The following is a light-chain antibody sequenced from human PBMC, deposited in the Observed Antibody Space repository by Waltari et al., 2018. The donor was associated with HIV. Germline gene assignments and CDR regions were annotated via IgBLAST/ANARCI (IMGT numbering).Light chain of an antibody. CDR2: GNS. J-gene: IGLJ1*01. V-gene: IGLV1-44*01. CDR3: AAWDDSLSVYV. Sequence: QSVLTQPPSASGTPGQRVTISCSGSNSNLGSHTVHWYQQLPGTAPKLLIYGNSQRPSGVPDRFSGSKSGTSASLAISGLQSDDEAHYYCAAWDDSLSVYVFATGTKVTVL. CDR1: NSNLGSHT.